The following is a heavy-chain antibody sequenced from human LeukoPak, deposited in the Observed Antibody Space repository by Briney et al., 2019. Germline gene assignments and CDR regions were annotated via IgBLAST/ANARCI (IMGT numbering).Heavy chain of an antibody. D-gene: IGHD4-23*01. V-gene: IGHV3-66*01. CDR3: ARDGGGGRLDY. Sequence: GGSLRLSGAASGFTVSNNYMNWVRQAPGKGLEWVSVIYRDGGTYHADSVKGRFTLSRDNSKNTLYLQMNSLRVEDTGVYYCARDGGGGRLDYWGQGTRVTVSS. CDR1: GFTVSNNY. CDR2: IYRDGGT. J-gene: IGHJ4*02.